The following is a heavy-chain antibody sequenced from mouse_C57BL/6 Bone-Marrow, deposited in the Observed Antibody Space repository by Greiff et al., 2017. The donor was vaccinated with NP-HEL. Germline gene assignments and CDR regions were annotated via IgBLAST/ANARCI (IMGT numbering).Heavy chain of an antibody. Sequence: QVQLQQPGAELVKPGASVKMSCKASGYTFTSYWITWVKQRPGQGLEWIGDIYPGSGSTNYNEKLKSKATLTVDTSSSTAYMQLSSLTSADSAVYYCASYYDYDGGRFDYWGQGTTLTVSS. CDR3: ASYYDYDGGRFDY. D-gene: IGHD2-4*01. V-gene: IGHV1-55*01. CDR1: GYTFTSYW. CDR2: IYPGSGST. J-gene: IGHJ2*01.